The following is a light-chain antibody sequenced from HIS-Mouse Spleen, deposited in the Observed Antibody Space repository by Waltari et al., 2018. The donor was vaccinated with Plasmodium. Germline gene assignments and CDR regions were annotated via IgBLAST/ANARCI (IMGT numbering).Light chain of an antibody. Sequence: EIVLAQSPGTLSLSPGEGATLSYRASQSVSSSYLAWYQQKPGQAPRLLIYGASSRATGIPDRFSGSGSGTDFTLTISRLEPEDFAVYYCQQYGSSPQITFGGGTKVEIK. CDR3: QQYGSSPQIT. J-gene: IGKJ4*01. CDR2: GAS. CDR1: QSVSSSY. V-gene: IGKV3-20*01.